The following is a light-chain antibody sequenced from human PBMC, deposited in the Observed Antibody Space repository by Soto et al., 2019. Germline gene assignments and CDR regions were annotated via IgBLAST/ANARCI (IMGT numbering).Light chain of an antibody. J-gene: IGLJ1*01. CDR2: DVA. CDR3: VSYTSSTTYV. V-gene: IGLV2-14*03. CDR1: SSDVGGSNS. Sequence: QSVLTQPASVSDSPGQSITISCTVTSSDVGGSNSVSWYQQHPGKPPKLIIYDVANRPSGVSNRFSGSKSGSTASLIISRLQTEDEADYYCVSYTSSTTYVFGAGTKVTVL.